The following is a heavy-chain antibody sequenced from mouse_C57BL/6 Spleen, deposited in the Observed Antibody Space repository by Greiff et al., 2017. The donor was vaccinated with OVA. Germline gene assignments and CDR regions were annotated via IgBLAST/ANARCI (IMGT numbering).Heavy chain of an antibody. CDR2: IDPSDSYH. CDR1: GYTFTSYW. V-gene: IGHV1-69*01. Sequence: VQLQQPGAELVMPGASVKLSCKASGYTFTSYWMHWVKQRPGQGLEWIGAIDPSDSYHNYNQKIKGKSTLTVDKSSSTAYMQLSSLTSEDSAVYYCARDYGSSLDYWGQGTTLTVSS. J-gene: IGHJ2*01. CDR3: ARDYGSSLDY. D-gene: IGHD1-1*01.